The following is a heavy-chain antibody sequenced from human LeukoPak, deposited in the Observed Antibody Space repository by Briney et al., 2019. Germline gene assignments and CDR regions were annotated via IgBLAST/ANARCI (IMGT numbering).Heavy chain of an antibody. CDR2: IWHTGST. V-gene: IGHV4-4*02. Sequence: SGTLSLTCAVSGASVSVDNWWTWVRQPPGKGLEWIGEIWHTGSTNYSPSLKSRVSISVDKSKNQFSLHLTSVTAADTAVYYCATAYGDLDYWGQGTLVTVSS. D-gene: IGHD4-17*01. CDR1: GASVSVDNW. CDR3: ATAYGDLDY. J-gene: IGHJ4*02.